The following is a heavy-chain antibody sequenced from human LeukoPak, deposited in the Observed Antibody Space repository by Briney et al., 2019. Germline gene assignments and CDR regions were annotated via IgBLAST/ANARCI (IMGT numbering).Heavy chain of an antibody. CDR1: GFTFSNYA. D-gene: IGHD2-15*01. CDR3: ARGGPRYCSGGSCHGNFDY. Sequence: GRSLRLSCAASGFTFSNYAMHWVRQAPGKGLVWVSRINSDGSSTTYADSVKGRFTISRDNAKNTLYLQMSSLRAEDTAVYYCARGGPRYCSGGSCHGNFDYWGQGTLVIVSS. CDR2: INSDGSST. J-gene: IGHJ4*02. V-gene: IGHV3-74*01.